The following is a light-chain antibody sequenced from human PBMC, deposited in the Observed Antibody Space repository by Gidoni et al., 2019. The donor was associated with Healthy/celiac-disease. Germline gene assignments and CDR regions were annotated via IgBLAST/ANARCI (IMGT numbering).Light chain of an antibody. CDR1: SSNIGAGYD. CDR2: GNS. Sequence: QSVLTQPPSVSRAPGQRVTISCTGSSSNIGAGYDVHWYQQLPGTAPKLLIYGNSNRPSGVPDRFSGSKSGTSASLAITGLQAEDEADYYCQSYDSSLVWVFGGGTKLTVL. J-gene: IGLJ3*02. V-gene: IGLV1-40*01. CDR3: QSYDSSLVWV.